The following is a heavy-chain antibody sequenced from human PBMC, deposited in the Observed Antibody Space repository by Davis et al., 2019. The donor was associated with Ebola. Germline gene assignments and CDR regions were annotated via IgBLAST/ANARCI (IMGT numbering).Heavy chain of an antibody. Sequence: PGGSLRLSCAASGFTFSSYAMSWIRQAPGKGLEWVSYISSSGSTIYYADSVKGRFTISRDNAKNSLYLQMNSLRAEDTAVYYCARVRTTVSRSIKSYWFDPWGQGTLVTVSS. V-gene: IGHV3-11*04. CDR1: GFTFSSYA. D-gene: IGHD4-11*01. J-gene: IGHJ5*02. CDR2: ISSSGSTI. CDR3: ARVRTTVSRSIKSYWFDP.